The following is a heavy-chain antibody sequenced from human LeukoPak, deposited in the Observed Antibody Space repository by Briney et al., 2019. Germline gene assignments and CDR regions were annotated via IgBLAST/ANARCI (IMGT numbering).Heavy chain of an antibody. V-gene: IGHV1-8*01. Sequence: ASVKVSCKASGYTFTSYDINWGRQATGQGLESMGWMNPNSGNTGYAQKFQSRVTMTRNTSISTAYMELSSLRSEDTAVYYCARGRRGGAVAGTGYYYYYMDVWGKGTTVTVSS. CDR3: ARGRRGGAVAGTGYYYYYMDV. D-gene: IGHD6-19*01. CDR1: GYTFTSYD. CDR2: MNPNSGNT. J-gene: IGHJ6*03.